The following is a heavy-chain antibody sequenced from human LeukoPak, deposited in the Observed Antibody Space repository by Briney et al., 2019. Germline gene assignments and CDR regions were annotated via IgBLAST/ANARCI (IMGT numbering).Heavy chain of an antibody. J-gene: IGHJ3*02. D-gene: IGHD3-22*01. CDR1: GFPFGDYA. Sequence: PGGSLRLSCTASGFPFGDYAMSWVRQAPGKGLEWVAVVSYDGSNKYYADSVKGRFTISRDNSKNTLYLQMNSLRAEDTAVYYCAKAEDLYDSSGYWAFDMWGQGTMVTVSS. CDR2: VSYDGSNK. CDR3: AKAEDLYDSSGYWAFDM. V-gene: IGHV3-30*04.